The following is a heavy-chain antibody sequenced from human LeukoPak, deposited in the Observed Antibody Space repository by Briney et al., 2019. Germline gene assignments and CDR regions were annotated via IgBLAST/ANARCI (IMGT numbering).Heavy chain of an antibody. Sequence: ASVKVSCKASGYTFTGYYMHWVRQAPGQGLEWMGWINPNSGGTNYAQKFQGRVTMTEDTSTDTAYMELSSLRSEDTAVYYCATAPPLPSYGSGSLYWGQGTLVTVSS. CDR1: GYTFTGYY. V-gene: IGHV1-2*02. CDR2: INPNSGGT. CDR3: ATAPPLPSYGSGSLY. J-gene: IGHJ4*02. D-gene: IGHD3-10*01.